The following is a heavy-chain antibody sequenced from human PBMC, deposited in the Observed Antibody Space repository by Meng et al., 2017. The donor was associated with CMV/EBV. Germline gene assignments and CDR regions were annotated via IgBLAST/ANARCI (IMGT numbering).Heavy chain of an antibody. D-gene: IGHD1-26*01. J-gene: IGHJ5*02. CDR3: ARASSGSYYLNWFDP. V-gene: IGHV3-21*01. CDR2: ISSSSRYI. CDR1: GFTFSSYS. Sequence: GSLKISCAASGFTFSSYSMNWVRQAPGKGLEWVSSISSSSRYIYYADSVKGRFTISRDNAKNSLYLQMNSLRAEDTAVYDCARASSGSYYLNWFDPWGQGTLVTVSS.